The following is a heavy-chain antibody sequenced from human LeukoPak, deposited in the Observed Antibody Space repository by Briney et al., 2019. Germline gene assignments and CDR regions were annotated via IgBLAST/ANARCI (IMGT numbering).Heavy chain of an antibody. CDR2: IIPILGIA. CDR1: GGTFSSYA. Sequence: SVKVSCKASGGTFSSYAISWVRQAPGQGLAWMGRIIPILGIANYAQKFQGRVTITADKSTSTAYMELSSLRSEDTAVYYCASNYYDSSGYDYYYGMDVWGQGTTVTVSS. D-gene: IGHD3-22*01. J-gene: IGHJ6*02. V-gene: IGHV1-69*04. CDR3: ASNYYDSSGYDYYYGMDV.